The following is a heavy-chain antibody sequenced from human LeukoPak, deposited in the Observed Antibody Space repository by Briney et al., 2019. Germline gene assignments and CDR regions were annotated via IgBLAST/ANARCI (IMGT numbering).Heavy chain of an antibody. Sequence: GGSLRLSCAASGFSFSSYAMAWVRQAPGKGLERVSTISGSGGSTHYADSVKGRFTISRDNSKNTLYLQMNSLRAEDTAVYYCAKDPYYYDSSGYGYGMDVWGQGTTVTVSS. V-gene: IGHV3-23*01. CDR1: GFSFSSYA. CDR2: ISGSGGST. D-gene: IGHD3-22*01. CDR3: AKDPYYYDSSGYGYGMDV. J-gene: IGHJ6*02.